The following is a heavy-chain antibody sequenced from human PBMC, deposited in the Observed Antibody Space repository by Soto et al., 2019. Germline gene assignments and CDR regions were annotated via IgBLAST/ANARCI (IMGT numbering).Heavy chain of an antibody. CDR3: ARASYYHDSSGYYWFDP. CDR2: TYYRSKWYN. CDR1: GDSVSANSAA. Sequence: PSQTLSLTCVISGDSVSANSAAWNWIRQSPSRGLEWLGRTYYRSKWYNDYAISVKSRITIKPDTSKNQFSLQLNSVTPEDTAVYYCARASYYHDSSGYYWFDPWGQGTLVTVSS. V-gene: IGHV6-1*01. J-gene: IGHJ5*02. D-gene: IGHD3-22*01.